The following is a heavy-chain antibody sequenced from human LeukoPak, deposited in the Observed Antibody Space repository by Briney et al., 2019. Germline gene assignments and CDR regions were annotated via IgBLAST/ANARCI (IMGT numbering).Heavy chain of an antibody. CDR1: GFTFSTYS. Sequence: GGSLRLSCAASGFTFSTYSMNWVRQAPGKGLEWVSAISGSGGSTYYADSVKGRFTISRDNSKNTLYLQMNSLRAEDTAVYYCAKDATYYDFWSGSAHFDYWGQGTLVTVSS. CDR2: ISGSGGST. CDR3: AKDATYYDFWSGSAHFDY. J-gene: IGHJ4*02. D-gene: IGHD3-3*01. V-gene: IGHV3-23*01.